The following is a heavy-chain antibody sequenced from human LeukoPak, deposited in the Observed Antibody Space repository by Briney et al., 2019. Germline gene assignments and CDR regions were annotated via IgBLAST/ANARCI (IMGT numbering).Heavy chain of an antibody. CDR3: ARGDDSGYYDYFDY. V-gene: IGHV3-48*01. CDR2: ISSSSSTI. J-gene: IGHJ4*02. CDR1: GFTFSSHS. D-gene: IGHD3-22*01. Sequence: PGGSLRLSCAASGFTFSSHSMNWVRQAPGKGLEWVSYISSSSSTIYYADSVKGRFTISRDNAKNSLYLQMNSLRAEDTAMYYCARGDDSGYYDYFDYWGQGALVTVSS.